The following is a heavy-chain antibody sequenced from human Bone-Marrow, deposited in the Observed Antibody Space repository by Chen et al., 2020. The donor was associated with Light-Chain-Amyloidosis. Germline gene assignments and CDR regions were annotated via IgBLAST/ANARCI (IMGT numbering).Heavy chain of an antibody. Sequence: VQLVESGGGLVQPGGSLRLSCATSGFNFSSFGMSWVRQAPGKGLEWVSTVSGSTVSTYYAVAVKGRFIISSDNSKSTLYLQMNSLRAGDTAVYFCTRKGGYFDFWGQGSLVTVSS. CDR3: TRKGGYFDF. CDR2: VSGSTVST. D-gene: IGHD3-10*01. V-gene: IGHV3-23*04. J-gene: IGHJ4*02. CDR1: GFNFSSFG.